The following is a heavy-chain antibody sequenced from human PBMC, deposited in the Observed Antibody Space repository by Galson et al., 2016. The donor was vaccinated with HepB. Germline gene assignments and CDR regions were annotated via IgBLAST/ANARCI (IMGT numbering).Heavy chain of an antibody. J-gene: IGHJ4*02. CDR1: GFTFDSYA. D-gene: IGHD2-15*01. CDR2: ISGSGLST. Sequence: SLRLSCAASGFTFDSYAMTWVRQAPGKGLEWVSAISGSGLSTYYADSVKGRFTISRDNAKNTLYLQMNSLRAEDTAVYYCVRDGVGAAPYDYWGQGALVIVSS. CDR3: VRDGVGAAPYDY. V-gene: IGHV3-23*01.